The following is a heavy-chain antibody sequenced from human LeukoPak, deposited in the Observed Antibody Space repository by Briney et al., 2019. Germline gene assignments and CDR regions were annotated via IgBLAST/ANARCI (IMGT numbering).Heavy chain of an antibody. D-gene: IGHD5-24*01. CDR1: GFTFGSYG. V-gene: IGHV3-30*02. CDR2: IRYDGSNK. CDR3: ARGRSVEMATMVDY. Sequence: PGGSLRLSCAASGFTFGSYGMHWVRQAPGKGLEWVAFIRYDGSNKYYADSVKGRFTISRDNSKNTLYLQVNSLRVEDTAVYYCARGRSVEMATMVDYWGQGTLVTVSS. J-gene: IGHJ4*02.